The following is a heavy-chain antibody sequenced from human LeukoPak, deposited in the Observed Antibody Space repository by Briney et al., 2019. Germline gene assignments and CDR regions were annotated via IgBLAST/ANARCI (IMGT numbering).Heavy chain of an antibody. CDR3: ARDGGHSTDLDY. J-gene: IGHJ4*02. D-gene: IGHD2-8*02. V-gene: IGHV3-7*01. CDR2: IKQDGCER. Sequence: PGGSLRLSHAPSGYTLSRQWLTCVRPAPRRGAEWVANIKQDGCERQYVHPPRGRFTISRGNAKNALYLQMNSLRAEDTAVYYCARDGGHSTDLDYWGQGTLVTVSS. CDR1: GYTLSRQW.